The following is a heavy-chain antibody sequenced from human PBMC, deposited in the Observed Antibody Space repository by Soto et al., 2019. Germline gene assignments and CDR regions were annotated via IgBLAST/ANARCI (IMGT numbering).Heavy chain of an antibody. J-gene: IGHJ5*02. CDR3: ARGRVVVPAAVMFNCLWP. D-gene: IGHD2-2*01. V-gene: IGHV4-30-2*01. CDR2: FCRGGST. CDR1: GAPITWGDYS. Sequence: SETLSLTCAISGAPITWGDYSRNWIRQPPGKGLEWIGLFCRGGSTCYSPSVRSRVTISVDRSRCELALRRSSVTAADTAVYYCARGRVVVPAAVMFNCLWPWGQGALVSVSS.